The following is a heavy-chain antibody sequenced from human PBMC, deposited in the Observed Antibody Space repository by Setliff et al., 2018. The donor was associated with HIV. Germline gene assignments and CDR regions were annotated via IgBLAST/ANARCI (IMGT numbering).Heavy chain of an antibody. V-gene: IGHV3-23*01. Sequence: PGGSLRLSCAGSGFTFSNYWMNWVRQAPGKGLEWVSTISGSGASTYYADSVKGRFTISRDNSKNTLYLQMNSLRAEDTAVYYCARGDGSYLDWWGQGTLVTVSS. J-gene: IGHJ4*02. CDR1: GFTFSNYW. CDR3: ARGDGSYLDW. D-gene: IGHD1-26*01. CDR2: ISGSGAST.